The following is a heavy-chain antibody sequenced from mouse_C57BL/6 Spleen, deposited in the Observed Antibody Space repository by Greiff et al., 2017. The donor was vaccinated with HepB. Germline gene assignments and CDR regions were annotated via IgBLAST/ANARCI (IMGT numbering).Heavy chain of an antibody. CDR3: AREGGPWFAY. CDR2: ISYDGSN. Sequence: EVKLMESGPGLVKPSQSLSLTCSVTGYSITSGYYWNWIRQFPGNKLEWMGYISYDGSNNYNPSLKNRISITRDTSKNQFFLKLNSVTTEDTATYYCAREGGPWFAYWGQGTLVTVSA. J-gene: IGHJ3*01. CDR1: GYSITSGYY. V-gene: IGHV3-6*01. D-gene: IGHD3-3*01.